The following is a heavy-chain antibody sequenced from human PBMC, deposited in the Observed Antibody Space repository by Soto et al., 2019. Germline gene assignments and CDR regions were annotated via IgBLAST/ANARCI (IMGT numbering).Heavy chain of an antibody. CDR3: AKDGFIAAAGTYYFDY. J-gene: IGHJ4*02. CDR2: ISGSGGST. CDR1: GFTFSSYA. D-gene: IGHD6-13*01. V-gene: IGHV3-23*01. Sequence: GGSLRLSCAASGFTFSSYAMSWVRQAPGKGLEWVSAISGSGGSTYYADSVKGRFTISRDNSKNTLYLQMNSLRAEDTAVYYCAKDGFIAAAGTYYFDYWGQGTLVTVSS.